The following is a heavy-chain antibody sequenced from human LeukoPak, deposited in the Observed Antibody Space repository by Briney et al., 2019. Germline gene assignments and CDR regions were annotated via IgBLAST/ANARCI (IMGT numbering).Heavy chain of an antibody. Sequence: PSETLSLTCTVSGGSISSYYWGWIRQPPGKGLEWIGYIYYSGSTNYNPSLKSRVTISVDTSKNQFSLKLSSVTAADTAVYYCASLNRTHDILTGPFDYWGQGTLVTVSS. CDR2: IYYSGST. V-gene: IGHV4-59*08. D-gene: IGHD3-9*01. CDR1: GGSISSYY. J-gene: IGHJ4*02. CDR3: ASLNRTHDILTGPFDY.